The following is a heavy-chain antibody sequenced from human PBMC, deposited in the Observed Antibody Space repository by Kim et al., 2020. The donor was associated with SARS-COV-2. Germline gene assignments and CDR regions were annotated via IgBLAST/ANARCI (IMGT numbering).Heavy chain of an antibody. V-gene: IGHV3-13*01. D-gene: IGHD4-17*01. Sequence: GGSLRLPCTGPGLIFSMSDLHWVRQAAGAGLEWVSSIGTVGDTYYLDSVRGRFTISRDDVTNSSYLHLNNLGAGDTAGYFCARNPYGDYSYGFDVWGLGT. CDR2: IGTVGDT. CDR3: ARNPYGDYSYGFDV. CDR1: GLIFSMSD. J-gene: IGHJ6*02.